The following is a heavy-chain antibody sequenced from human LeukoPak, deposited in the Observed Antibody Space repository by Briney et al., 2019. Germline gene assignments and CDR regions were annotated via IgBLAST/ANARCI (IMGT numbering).Heavy chain of an antibody. CDR2: IRYDGSNK. V-gene: IGHV3-30*02. J-gene: IGHJ4*02. CDR3: ARIGSYSGYDRYDY. CDR1: GFTFSSYG. D-gene: IGHD5-12*01. Sequence: GGSLRLSCAASGFTFSSYGMHWVRQAPGKGLEWVAFIRYDGSNKYYADSVKGRFTISRDNAKNSLDLQMNSLRTEDTAVYYCARIGSYSGYDRYDYWGQGTLVTVSS.